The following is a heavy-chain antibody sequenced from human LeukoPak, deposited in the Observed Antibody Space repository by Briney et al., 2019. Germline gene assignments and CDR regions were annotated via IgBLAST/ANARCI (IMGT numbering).Heavy chain of an antibody. D-gene: IGHD5-18*01. CDR2: IKQDGSEK. Sequence: GGSLRLSCAASGFTFSNYWMSWVRQAPGKGLEWVANIKQDGSEKNYVGSVKGRFTIFRDDAKKSLYLQMNSLRAEDTAVYYCAREVRDSSLSRRLDYWGQGTLVTVSS. J-gene: IGHJ4*02. CDR3: AREVRDSSLSRRLDY. CDR1: GFTFSNYW. V-gene: IGHV3-7*03.